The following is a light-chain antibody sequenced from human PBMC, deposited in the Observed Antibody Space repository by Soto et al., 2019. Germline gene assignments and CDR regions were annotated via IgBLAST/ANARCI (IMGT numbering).Light chain of an antibody. J-gene: IGKJ1*01. Sequence: EIVLTQSPGTLSLSPWERATLSFMAGQSVSSSLAWYRQKAGQAPRLLIYDASTRSTGIPASFSGSGSGTEFTLTISSLQSEDFAVYYCQQYNNWPLTFGQGTKVDNK. CDR2: DAS. V-gene: IGKV3-15*01. CDR3: QQYNNWPLT. CDR1: QSVSSS.